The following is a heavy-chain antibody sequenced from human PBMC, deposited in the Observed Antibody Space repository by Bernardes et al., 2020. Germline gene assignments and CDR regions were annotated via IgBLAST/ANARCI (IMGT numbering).Heavy chain of an antibody. CDR2: ISGSGGST. Sequence: GGSLRLSCAASGFTFSSYAMSWVRQAPGKGLEWVSAISGSGGSTYYADSVKGRFTISRDNSKNTLYLQMNSLRAEDTAVYYCARSWGYCSSTSCYNEEYDAFDIWGQGTMVTVSS. V-gene: IGHV3-23*01. CDR3: ARSWGYCSSTSCYNEEYDAFDI. J-gene: IGHJ3*02. D-gene: IGHD2-2*02. CDR1: GFTFSSYA.